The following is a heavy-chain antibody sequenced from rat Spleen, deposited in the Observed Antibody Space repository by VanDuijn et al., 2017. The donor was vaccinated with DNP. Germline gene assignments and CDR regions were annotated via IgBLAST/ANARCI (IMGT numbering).Heavy chain of an antibody. D-gene: IGHD4-1*01. CDR1: GFTFTRYW. CDR2: ISGSGNTI. J-gene: IGHJ2*01. V-gene: IGHV5-31*01. Sequence: EVQLVESGGDLVQPGGSLNLSCVASGFTFTRYWMTWIRQIPGKGLEWVASISGSGNTIYYPDSVKGRFTLSRDNSKTTLYLQMNSLRSEDTATYYWSTRGYWGQGVMVTVSS. CDR3: STRGY.